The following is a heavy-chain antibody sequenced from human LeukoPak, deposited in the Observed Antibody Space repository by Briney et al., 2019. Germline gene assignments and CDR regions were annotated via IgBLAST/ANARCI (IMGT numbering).Heavy chain of an antibody. CDR1: GFTFSTYA. J-gene: IGHJ4*02. D-gene: IGHD7-27*01. Sequence: GGSLRLSCAASGFTFSTYAMSWVRQAPGKGLERVSVMSGSGGSGTYYADSVKGRFTVSRDNAKNSLFLQMNSLRDEDTAVYYCARDRPNWGIDCWGQGTLVTVSS. V-gene: IGHV3-23*01. CDR2: MSGSGGSGT. CDR3: ARDRPNWGIDC.